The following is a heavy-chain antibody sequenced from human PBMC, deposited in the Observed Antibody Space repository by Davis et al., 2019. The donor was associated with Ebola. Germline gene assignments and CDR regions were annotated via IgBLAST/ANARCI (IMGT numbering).Heavy chain of an antibody. Sequence: SETLSLTCAVCGGSFSGYYWTWIRQPPGKGLEWIGEINHSGSTNYNPSLKSRVTISVDTSKNQFSLKLSSVTAADTAVYYCARGCRSLGKDAFDIWGQGTMVTVSS. J-gene: IGHJ3*02. CDR1: GGSFSGYY. CDR2: INHSGST. V-gene: IGHV4-34*01. D-gene: IGHD7-27*01. CDR3: ARGCRSLGKDAFDI.